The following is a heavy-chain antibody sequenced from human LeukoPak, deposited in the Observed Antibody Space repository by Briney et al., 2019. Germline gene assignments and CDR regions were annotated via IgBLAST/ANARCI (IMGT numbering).Heavy chain of an antibody. V-gene: IGHV3-74*01. CDR1: GFTFSNYW. J-gene: IGHJ4*02. CDR3: ALLSIVVGDTAY. Sequence: GGSLRLFCAASGFTFSNYWMHWVRRVPGKGLVWVSRIKGDGSSTNYTDSVEGRFTISRDNAKNTLYLQMNNLRAKDTAIYYCALLSIVVGDTAYWGQGTLVTASS. CDR2: IKGDGSST. D-gene: IGHD3-22*01.